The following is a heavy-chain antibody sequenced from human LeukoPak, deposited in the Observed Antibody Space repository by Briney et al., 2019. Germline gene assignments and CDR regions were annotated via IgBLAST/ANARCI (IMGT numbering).Heavy chain of an antibody. Sequence: GGSLRLSCAASGLTFSSYAMHWVRQAPGKGPEWVAVISYDGSNKYYADSVKGRFTISRDNSKNTLYLQMNSLRAEDTAVYYCAKAFYDFWAPIDYWGQGTLVTVSS. CDR3: AKAFYDFWAPIDY. CDR2: ISYDGSNK. J-gene: IGHJ4*02. D-gene: IGHD3-3*01. V-gene: IGHV3-30-3*01. CDR1: GLTFSSYA.